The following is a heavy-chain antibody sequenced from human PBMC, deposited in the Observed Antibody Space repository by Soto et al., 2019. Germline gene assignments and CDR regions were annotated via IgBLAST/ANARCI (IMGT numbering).Heavy chain of an antibody. V-gene: IGHV3-30*18. Sequence: GSLRISCAASGFTFSSYGMHWVRQAPGKGLEWVAVISYDGSNKYYADSVKGRFTISRDNSKNTLYLQMNSLRAEDTAVYYCAKHVDGYYYGSGSYRNPSPGPHWFDP. CDR1: GFTFSSYG. J-gene: IGHJ5*02. CDR3: AKHVDGYYYGSGSYRNPSPGPHWFDP. D-gene: IGHD3-10*01. CDR2: ISYDGSNK.